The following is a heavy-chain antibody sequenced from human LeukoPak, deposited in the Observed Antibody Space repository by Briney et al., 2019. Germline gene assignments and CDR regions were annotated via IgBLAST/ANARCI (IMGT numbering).Heavy chain of an antibody. Sequence: GRSLRLSCAVSGFTFSTCGMHWVRQAPGKGLEWVAVISSDGNDKYYAVSVKGRFTISRDNSKNTLYLQMNSLRAEDTAVYYCARAGRDCSGASCYNYGMDVWGQGTTVTVSS. CDR1: GFTFSTCG. V-gene: IGHV3-30*03. J-gene: IGHJ6*02. CDR2: ISSDGNDK. CDR3: ARAGRDCSGASCYNYGMDV. D-gene: IGHD2-15*01.